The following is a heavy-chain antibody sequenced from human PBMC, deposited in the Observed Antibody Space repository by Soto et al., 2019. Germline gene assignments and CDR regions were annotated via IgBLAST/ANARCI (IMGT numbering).Heavy chain of an antibody. V-gene: IGHV1-3*05. Sequence: QVQLVQSGAEEKKPGASVKVSCKASGYTFTSYAMHWVRQAPGQRLEWMGWINAGNGNTKYSQKFQGRVTITRDTSASTAYLELSSLRSEDTAVYYCARGSGPMIEWHWGQGTLVTVSS. CDR1: GYTFTSYA. CDR3: ARGSGPMIEWH. CDR2: INAGNGNT. J-gene: IGHJ4*02. D-gene: IGHD3-22*01.